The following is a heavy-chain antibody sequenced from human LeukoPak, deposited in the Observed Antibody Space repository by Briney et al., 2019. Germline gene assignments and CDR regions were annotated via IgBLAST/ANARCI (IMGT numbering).Heavy chain of an antibody. CDR3: ARAGASNWFDP. D-gene: IGHD3-10*01. J-gene: IGHJ5*02. Sequence: SETLSLTCAVCGGSFSGYYWSWIRQPPGKGLEWIGEINHSGSTNYNPSLKSRVTISVDTSKNQFSLKLSSVTAADTAVYYCARAGASNWFDPWGQGTLVTVSS. V-gene: IGHV4-34*01. CDR1: GGSFSGYY. CDR2: INHSGST.